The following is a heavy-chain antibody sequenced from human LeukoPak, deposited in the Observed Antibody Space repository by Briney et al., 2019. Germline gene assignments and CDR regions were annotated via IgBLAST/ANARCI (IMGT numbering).Heavy chain of an antibody. Sequence: PSETLSLTCTVSLDSTTSNFWSWVRQPPGKGLEWIGEIHRSGSNNYNPSLQSRVTISIDTSKNQFSLKLSSVTAADTAVYYCARIVLMVYAIIDYWGQGTLVTVSS. CDR3: ARIVLMVYAIIDY. J-gene: IGHJ4*02. CDR2: IHRSGSN. D-gene: IGHD2-8*01. CDR1: LDSTTSNF. V-gene: IGHV4-4*09.